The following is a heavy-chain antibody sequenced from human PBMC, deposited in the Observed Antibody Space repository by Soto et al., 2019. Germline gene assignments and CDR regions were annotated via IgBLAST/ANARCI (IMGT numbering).Heavy chain of an antibody. CDR1: GGSISSSNW. D-gene: IGHD3-9*01. J-gene: IGHJ5*02. V-gene: IGHV4-4*02. CDR3: ARKYYDILTGYLILRSWFDP. CDR2: IYHSGST. Sequence: QVQLQESGPGLVKPSGTLSLTCAVSGGSISSSNWWSWVRQPPGKGLEWIGEIYHSGSTNYNPSLRSRDTISVDKSKNQFPLKLSSVTAADTAVYYCARKYYDILTGYLILRSWFDPWCQGTLVTVSS.